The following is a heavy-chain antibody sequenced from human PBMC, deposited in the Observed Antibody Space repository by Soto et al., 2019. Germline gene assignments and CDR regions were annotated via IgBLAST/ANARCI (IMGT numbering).Heavy chain of an antibody. Sequence: QVQLQESGPGLVKPSQTLSLTCTVSGGSISSGDYYWGWIRQPPGKGLEWIGYIYYSGSTYYNPSLKRRVTIAVNTSKNQFSLKLSSVTAADTAVYYCASGGYDSSGYYSYFDYWGQGTLVTVSS. CDR3: ASGGYDSSGYYSYFDY. J-gene: IGHJ4*02. CDR1: GGSISSGDYY. D-gene: IGHD3-22*01. V-gene: IGHV4-30-4*01. CDR2: IYYSGST.